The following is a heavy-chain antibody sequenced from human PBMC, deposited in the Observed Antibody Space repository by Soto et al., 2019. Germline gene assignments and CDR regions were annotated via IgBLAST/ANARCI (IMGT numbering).Heavy chain of an antibody. CDR2: INWNSGSI. V-gene: IGHV3-9*01. CDR1: GFTFDDYA. CDR3: VKDESVNWYSGHFRH. J-gene: IGHJ1*01. D-gene: IGHD1-26*01. Sequence: EVQLVESGGGLVQPGRSLRLSCAASGFTFDDYAMHWVRQVPGKGLEWVSGINWNSGSISYGDSVKGRFAISRDNAKNSLHLQMNSLSAVDTAFYYCVKDESVNWYSGHFRHWGQGTLVTVSS.